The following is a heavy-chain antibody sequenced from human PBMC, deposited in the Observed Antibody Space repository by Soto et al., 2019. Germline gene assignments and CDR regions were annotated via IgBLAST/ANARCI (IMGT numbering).Heavy chain of an antibody. Sequence: QVQLVESGGGVVQPGTSLRLSCAAPGFTFSRHGMHWVRQTPGKGLEWLAVILNDASGHWYADSVKGRFTISRDNFKNTLYLQMNGLRLEDTAMYYCARDDDYPDNGFDYWGQGTLVTVSS. CDR1: GFTFSRHG. CDR3: ARDDDYPDNGFDY. J-gene: IGHJ4*02. D-gene: IGHD4-17*01. V-gene: IGHV3-33*01. CDR2: ILNDASGH.